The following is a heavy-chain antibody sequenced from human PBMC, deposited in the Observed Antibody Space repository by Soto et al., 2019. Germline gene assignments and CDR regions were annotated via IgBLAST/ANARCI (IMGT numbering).Heavy chain of an antibody. V-gene: IGHV3-23*01. CDR1: GFTFSSYA. Sequence: EVQLLESGGGLVQPGGSLRLSCAASGFTFSSYAMSWVRQAPGKGLEWVSAISGSGGSTYYGDSVKGRFTISRDNSKNTLYLQMNSLRAEDTAVYYCAKGGGYDFWSGYSPSGMDVWGQGTTVTVSS. CDR2: ISGSGGST. CDR3: AKGGGYDFWSGYSPSGMDV. D-gene: IGHD3-3*01. J-gene: IGHJ6*02.